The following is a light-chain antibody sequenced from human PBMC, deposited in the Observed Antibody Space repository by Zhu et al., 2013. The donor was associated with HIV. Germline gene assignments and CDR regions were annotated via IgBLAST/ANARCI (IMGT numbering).Light chain of an antibody. J-gene: IGKJ1*01. CDR3: QQYKSCRT. Sequence: DIQMTQSPSTLSASVGDRVTITCRASQNIDTSLAWYQQKPGKAPQLLISKASSLESAVPSRFSGRGSGTEFTLTINSLQPDDFATYYCQQYKSCRTFGQGSKVEI. CDR2: KAS. CDR1: QNIDTS. V-gene: IGKV1-5*03.